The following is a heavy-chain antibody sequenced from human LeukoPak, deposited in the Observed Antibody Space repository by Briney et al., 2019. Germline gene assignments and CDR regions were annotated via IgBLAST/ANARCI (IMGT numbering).Heavy chain of an antibody. CDR1: GDSVSRSSYY. CDR2: IYHSGST. J-gene: IGHJ3*02. CDR3: ARIPLVWSSPKGAFDI. Sequence: SETLSLTCTVSGDSVSRSSYYWTWIRQPPGKGLDWIGEIYHSGSTNYNPSLKSRVTISVDKSKNQFSLKVSSVTAADTAVYYCARIPLVWSSPKGAFDIWGQGTMVTVSS. V-gene: IGHV4-39*07. D-gene: IGHD3-10*01.